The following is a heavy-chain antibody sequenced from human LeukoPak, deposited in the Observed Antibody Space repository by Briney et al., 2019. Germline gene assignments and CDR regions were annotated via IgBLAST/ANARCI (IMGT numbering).Heavy chain of an antibody. D-gene: IGHD3-22*01. CDR3: AKEAYSYDSSGYSDTAFDH. CDR1: GFTFSSYW. Sequence: PGGSLRLSCAASGFTFSSYWMHWVRQAPGKGLEWVSSIIDTGGRTYYADSVKGRFIISRDNSKNTLYLQMNSLGAEDTAIYYCAKEAYSYDSSGYSDTAFDHWGQGTLVTVSS. J-gene: IGHJ4*02. CDR2: IIDTGGRT. V-gene: IGHV3-23*01.